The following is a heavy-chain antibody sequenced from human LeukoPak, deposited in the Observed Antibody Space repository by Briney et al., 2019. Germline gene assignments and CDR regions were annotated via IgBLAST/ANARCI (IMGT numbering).Heavy chain of an antibody. CDR2: ISSGSTYT. V-gene: IGHV3-11*03. CDR3: ARLAATGYYFDY. CDR1: GFTFSDYY. D-gene: IGHD6-13*01. J-gene: IGHJ4*02. Sequence: GGSLRLSCAASGFTFSDYYMSWIRQAPGKGLEWVSYISSGSTYTNYADSVRGRFTISRDNAENSLFLLMNSLRAEDTAVYYCARLAATGYYFDYWGQGTLVTVSS.